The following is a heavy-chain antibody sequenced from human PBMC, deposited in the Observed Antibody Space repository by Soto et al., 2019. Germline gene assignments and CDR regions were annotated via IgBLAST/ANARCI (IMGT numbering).Heavy chain of an antibody. J-gene: IGHJ6*02. D-gene: IGHD1-26*01. V-gene: IGHV4-30-4*01. CDR2: IYYSGST. CDR3: ARILVGATFPYYYYGMDV. CDR1: GGSISSGDYY. Sequence: SETLSLTCTVSGGSISSGDYYWSWIRQPPGKGLEWIGYIYYSGSTYYNPSLKSRVTISVDTSKNQFSLKLSSVTAADTAVYYCARILVGATFPYYYYGMDVWGQGTTVTVSS.